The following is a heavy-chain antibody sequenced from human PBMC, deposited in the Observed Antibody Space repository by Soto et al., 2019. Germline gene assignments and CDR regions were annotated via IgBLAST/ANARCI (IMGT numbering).Heavy chain of an antibody. CDR1: GYRFTTYW. V-gene: IGHV5-51*01. Sequence: GESLKISCKGSGYRFTTYWIGWVRQMPGKGLEWMGIIYPGDSDTRYSPSFQGQVTFSADKSISTAYLQWSSLKASDSATHYCARHSSNEEFDYWGQGTLVTVSS. D-gene: IGHD1-1*01. CDR2: IYPGDSDT. J-gene: IGHJ4*02. CDR3: ARHSSNEEFDY.